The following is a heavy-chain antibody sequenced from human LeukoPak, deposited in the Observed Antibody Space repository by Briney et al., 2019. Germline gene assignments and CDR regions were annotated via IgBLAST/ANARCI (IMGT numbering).Heavy chain of an antibody. Sequence: SETLSLTCTVSGGSISSHYWSWIWQPPGKGLEWIGYIYYSGSTNYNPSLKSRVTISVDTSKNQFSLKLSSVTAADTAVYYCATTRREDGSGSFDYWGQGTLVTVSS. D-gene: IGHD3-10*01. CDR1: GGSISSHY. V-gene: IGHV4-59*08. CDR2: IYYSGST. J-gene: IGHJ4*02. CDR3: ATTRREDGSGSFDY.